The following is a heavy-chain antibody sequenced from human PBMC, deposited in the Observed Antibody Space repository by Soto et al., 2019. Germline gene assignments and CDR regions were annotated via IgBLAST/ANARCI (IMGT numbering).Heavy chain of an antibody. CDR2: INSSDGST. CDR3: ARGPPGYCSGGSCLYAQYFHH. D-gene: IGHD2-15*01. J-gene: IGHJ1*01. V-gene: IGHV1-46*01. Sequence: GASVKVSCKASGYTFPPYYIHWVRQAPGQGLEWMGRINSSDGSTTYAQKFQGRLTVTRDTSTNTVYVELSSLRFEDTAVFYCARGPPGYCSGGSCLYAQYFHHWGLGTLVTVSS. CDR1: GYTFPPYY.